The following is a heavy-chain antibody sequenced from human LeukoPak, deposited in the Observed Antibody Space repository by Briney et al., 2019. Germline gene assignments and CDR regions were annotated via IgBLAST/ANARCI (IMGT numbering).Heavy chain of an antibody. Sequence: PSETLSLTCTVSGGSISSYYWSWIRQPPGKGLEWIGYIYYSGSTNYNPSLKSRVTISVDTSKNQFSLKLSSVTAADTAVYYCARARGSYNFYYYYYMDVWGKGTTVTVSS. J-gene: IGHJ6*03. CDR1: GGSISSYY. CDR2: IYYSGST. D-gene: IGHD1-26*01. V-gene: IGHV4-59*01. CDR3: ARARGSYNFYYYYYMDV.